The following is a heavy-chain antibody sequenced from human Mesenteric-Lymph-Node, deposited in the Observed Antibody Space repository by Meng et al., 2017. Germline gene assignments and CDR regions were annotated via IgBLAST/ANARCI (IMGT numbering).Heavy chain of an antibody. J-gene: IGHJ4*02. CDR2: IYPGDSDT. CDR3: ARQDSRGWHY. CDR1: GFTFSSYA. Sequence: GESLKISCAASGFTFSSYAMSWVRQAPGKGLEWMGMIYPGDSDTKYSPSFQGQVTTSADKSISTAYLQWRSLKASDTAMYYCARQDSRGWHYWGQGTLVTVSS. D-gene: IGHD6-19*01. V-gene: IGHV5-51*01.